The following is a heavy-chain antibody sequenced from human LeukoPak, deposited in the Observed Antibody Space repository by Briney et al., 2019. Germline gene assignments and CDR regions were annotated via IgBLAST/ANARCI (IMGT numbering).Heavy chain of an antibody. J-gene: IGHJ6*03. D-gene: IGHD3-10*01. V-gene: IGHV4-34*01. CDR3: ARALRGRRDYYYMDV. CDR2: INHGGST. Sequence: PSETLSLTCAVYGGSFSGYYWSWIRQPPGKGLEWIGEINHGGSTNYNPSLKSRVTISVDTSKNQFSLKLSSVAAADTAVYYCARALRGRRDYYYMDVWGKGTTVTVSS. CDR1: GGSFSGYY.